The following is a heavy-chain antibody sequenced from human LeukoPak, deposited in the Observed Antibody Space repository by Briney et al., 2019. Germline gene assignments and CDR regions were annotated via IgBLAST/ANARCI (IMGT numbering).Heavy chain of an antibody. CDR1: GYTFTGYY. V-gene: IGHV1-2*04. CDR2: INPNSGGT. J-gene: IGHJ5*02. D-gene: IGHD3-10*01. CDR3: ARDSSPAYYAARNWFDP. Sequence: APVKVSCKASGYTFTGYYMHWVRQAPGQGLEWMGWINPNSGGTNYAQKFQGWVTMTRDTSISTAYMELSRLRSDDTAVYYCARDSSPAYYAARNWFDPWGQGTLVTVSS.